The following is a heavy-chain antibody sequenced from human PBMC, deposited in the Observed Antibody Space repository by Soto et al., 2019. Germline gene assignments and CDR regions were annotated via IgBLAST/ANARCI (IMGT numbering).Heavy chain of an antibody. CDR2: ISYDGSNK. V-gene: IGHV3-30-3*01. D-gene: IGHD3-3*01. CDR3: ARDPGGTDFAEWTYCFDY. J-gene: IGHJ4*02. Sequence: QVQLVESGGGVVQPGRSLRLSCAASGFTFSSYAMHWVRQAPGKGLEWVAVISYDGSNKYYADSVKGRFTISRDNSKNTLYLQMNSLRAEDTAVYYCARDPGGTDFAEWTYCFDYWGQGTLVTVSS. CDR1: GFTFSSYA.